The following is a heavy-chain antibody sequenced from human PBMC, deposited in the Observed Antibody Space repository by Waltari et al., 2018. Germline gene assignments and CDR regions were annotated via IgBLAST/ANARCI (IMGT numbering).Heavy chain of an antibody. CDR1: GGSISSGSSY. CDR2: IYTSGST. D-gene: IGHD6-13*01. Sequence: QVQLQESGPGLVTPSQTLSLTCTVAGGSISSGSSYWSWIRPPAGQGLEWIGYIYTSGSTNYNPSLKSRVTISVDTSKNQFSLKLSSVTAADTAVYYCARAPSSSWINPTEVDYWGQGTLVTVSS. J-gene: IGHJ4*02. CDR3: ARAPSSSWINPTEVDY. V-gene: IGHV4-61*09.